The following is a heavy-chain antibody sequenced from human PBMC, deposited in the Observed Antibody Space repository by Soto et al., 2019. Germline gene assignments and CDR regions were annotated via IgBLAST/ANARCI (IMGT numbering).Heavy chain of an antibody. Sequence: GGSLILSCAASGFTFSSYAMSWVRQAPGKGLEWVSAISGSGGSTYYADSVKGRFTISRDNSKNTLYLQMNSLRAEDTAVYYCAKNSADYGDYYCRYWGQGTLVTVSS. CDR2: ISGSGGST. J-gene: IGHJ4*02. D-gene: IGHD4-17*01. V-gene: IGHV3-23*01. CDR1: GFTFSSYA. CDR3: AKNSADYGDYYCRY.